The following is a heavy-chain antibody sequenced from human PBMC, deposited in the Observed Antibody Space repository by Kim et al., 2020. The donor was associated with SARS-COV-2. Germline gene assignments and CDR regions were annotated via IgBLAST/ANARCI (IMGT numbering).Heavy chain of an antibody. CDR1: GFTFDDYA. CDR3: AKDKVDGYSYYIDN. CDR2: INWNSDTI. J-gene: IGHJ4*02. D-gene: IGHD3-10*01. Sequence: GGSLRLSCVASGFTFDDYAMHWVRQAPGKGLEWVSGINWNSDTILYADSVRGRFTISRDNAKNALYLQMNSLRSEDTALYYCAKDKVDGYSYYIDNWGQGTGVSLPS. V-gene: IGHV3-9*01.